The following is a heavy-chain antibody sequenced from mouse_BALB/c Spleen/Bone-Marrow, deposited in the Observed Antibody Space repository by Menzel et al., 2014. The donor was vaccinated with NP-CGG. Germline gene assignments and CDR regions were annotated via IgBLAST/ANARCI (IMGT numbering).Heavy chain of an antibody. D-gene: IGHD3-1*01. CDR3: ATARATSYAMDY. CDR1: GYTFTSYW. J-gene: IGHJ4*01. Sequence: QVQLQQSGAELVKPGASVKLSCKASGYTFTSYWMHWVKQRPGQGLEWIGEIDPSDSYTNYNQKFKGKATLTVDKSSSAAYMQRSGLSSENSAFYFCATARATSYAMDYWGQGTSVTVSS. CDR2: IDPSDSYT. V-gene: IGHV1-69*02.